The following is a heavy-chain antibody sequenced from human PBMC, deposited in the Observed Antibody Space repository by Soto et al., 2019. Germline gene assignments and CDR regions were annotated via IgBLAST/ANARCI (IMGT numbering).Heavy chain of an antibody. V-gene: IGHV3-23*01. Sequence: PGGSLRLSCAASGFKSVDYAMGGVRQAPGKGLEWVSAISGSGGSTYYADSVKGRFTISRDNSKNTLYLQMNSLRAEDTAVYYCAKATTSGVYVVDYWGQGTLVTVSS. J-gene: IGHJ4*02. CDR1: GFKSVDYA. D-gene: IGHD2-8*01. CDR3: AKATTSGVYVVDY. CDR2: ISGSGGST.